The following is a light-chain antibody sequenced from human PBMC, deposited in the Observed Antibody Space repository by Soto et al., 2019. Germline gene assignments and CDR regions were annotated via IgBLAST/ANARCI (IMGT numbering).Light chain of an antibody. CDR1: SSDVGGYSY. CDR3: ASYTTSSTYV. CDR2: DVS. Sequence: QSVLTQPASVSGSPGQSIAISCTGTSSDVGGYSYVSWYQQQPGKAPKLVISDVSNRPSGVSDRFSGSKSGHTAPLTISGLQTEDEADYYCASYTTSSTYVFGTGTKLTVL. J-gene: IGLJ1*01. V-gene: IGLV2-14*01.